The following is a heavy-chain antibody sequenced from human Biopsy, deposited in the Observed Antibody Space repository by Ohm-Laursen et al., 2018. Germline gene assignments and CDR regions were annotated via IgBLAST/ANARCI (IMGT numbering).Heavy chain of an antibody. CDR1: GFVVSGTQ. V-gene: IGHV3-53*01. Sequence: SLRLSCAASGFVVSGTQMSWVRQAPRKGLEWVSVIYSGDSTYYADSVKGRFTISREESKNTLYLQMNRLRAEDTAVYHCARATYSSGHKIDSWGQGTLVTVSS. CDR2: IYSGDST. D-gene: IGHD6-25*01. CDR3: ARATYSSGHKIDS. J-gene: IGHJ4*02.